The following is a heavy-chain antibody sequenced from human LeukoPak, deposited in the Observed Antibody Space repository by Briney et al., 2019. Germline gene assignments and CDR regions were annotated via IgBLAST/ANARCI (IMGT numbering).Heavy chain of an antibody. J-gene: IGHJ4*02. Sequence: EASVKVSCKASGYTFTSYYMHWVRQAPGQGLEWMGIINPSGGSTSYAQKFQGRVTMTRDTSTSTVYMELSSLRSEDTAVYYCARAALVTFGGVIASPFDYWGQGTLVTVSS. V-gene: IGHV1-46*01. CDR3: ARAALVTFGGVIASPFDY. D-gene: IGHD3-16*02. CDR1: GYTFTSYY. CDR2: INPSGGST.